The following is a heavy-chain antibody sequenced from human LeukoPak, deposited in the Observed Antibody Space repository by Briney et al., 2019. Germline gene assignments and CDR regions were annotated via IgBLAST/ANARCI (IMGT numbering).Heavy chain of an antibody. D-gene: IGHD3-3*01. CDR2: INPNSSNT. J-gene: IGHJ4*02. V-gene: IGHV1-2*02. CDR3: AREAGFWSGYYIGGSAY. CDR1: GYTFTGYY. Sequence: ASVKVSCKASGYTFTGYYMHWVRQAPGQGLEWMGWINPNSSNTNYAQQFQGRVTMTRDTSISTAYMELSRLRSDDTAVYYCAREAGFWSGYYIGGSAYWGQGTLVTVSS.